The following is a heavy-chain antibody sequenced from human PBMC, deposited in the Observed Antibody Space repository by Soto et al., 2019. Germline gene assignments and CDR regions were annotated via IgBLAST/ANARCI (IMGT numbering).Heavy chain of an antibody. CDR1: GFIFNNNA. Sequence: PGGSLRLSCAASGFIFNNNAMHWVRQAPGKGLEWVAVILYDGNSKYYADSVKGRFTISRDNSKNTLYLEMTSLRTEDTAVYYCARDGSRGWSKFDYWGQGALVTVSS. CDR2: ILYDGNSK. J-gene: IGHJ4*02. CDR3: ARDGSRGWSKFDY. D-gene: IGHD6-19*01. V-gene: IGHV3-30*03.